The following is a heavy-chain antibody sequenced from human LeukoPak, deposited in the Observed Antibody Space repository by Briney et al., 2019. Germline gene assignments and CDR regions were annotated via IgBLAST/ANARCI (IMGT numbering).Heavy chain of an antibody. CDR1: GYTFTGYY. D-gene: IGHD3-10*01. CDR2: ISAYNGNT. V-gene: IGHV1-18*04. CDR3: ARDQILWFGELSPDYYGMDV. J-gene: IGHJ6*02. Sequence: ASVKVSCKASGYTFTGYYMHWVRQAPGQGLEWMGWISAYNGNTNYAQKLQGRVTMTTDTSTSTAYMELRSLRSDDTAVYYCARDQILWFGELSPDYYGMDVWGQGTTVTVSS.